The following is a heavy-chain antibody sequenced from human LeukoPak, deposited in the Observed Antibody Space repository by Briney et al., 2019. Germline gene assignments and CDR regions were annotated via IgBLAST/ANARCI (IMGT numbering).Heavy chain of an antibody. CDR2: IKSKTYGGTT. J-gene: IGHJ5*02. V-gene: IGHV3-15*01. Sequence: PGGALRLSSAASGFTFNNARMSRVRPAPGKGLERSSRIKSKTYGGTTEYAAPVKGRFTISRDDSESTLFLQMDSLTTEDTAVYYCTRDHFAWGQEPLVTVSS. CDR1: GFTFNNAR. CDR3: TRDHFA. D-gene: IGHD2/OR15-2a*01.